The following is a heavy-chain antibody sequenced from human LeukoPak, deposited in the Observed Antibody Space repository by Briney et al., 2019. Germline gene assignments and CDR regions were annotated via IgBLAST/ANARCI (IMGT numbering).Heavy chain of an antibody. CDR2: IKQDGSEK. V-gene: IGHV3-7*01. CDR3: ARESPPMVRGPYYYYYYMDV. Sequence: QTGGSLRLSCAASGITFSSYWMSWVRQAPGKGLEWVANIKQDGSEKYYVDSVKGRFTISRDNAKNSLYLQMNSLRAEDTAVYYCARESPPMVRGPYYYYYYMDVWGKGTTVTVSS. J-gene: IGHJ6*03. D-gene: IGHD3-10*01. CDR1: GITFSSYW.